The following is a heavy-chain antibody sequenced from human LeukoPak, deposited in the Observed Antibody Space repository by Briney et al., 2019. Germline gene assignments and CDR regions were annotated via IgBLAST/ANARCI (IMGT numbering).Heavy chain of an antibody. CDR1: GFTFSSHW. D-gene: IGHD6-25*01. CDR2: IKDDGSHT. J-gene: IGHJ4*02. Sequence: GGFLRLSCAASGFTFSSHWMHWVRQAPGKGLVWVSRIKDDGSHTNYADSVKGRFTISRDNAKNTLSLQMNSLRAEDTAVYYCARGSGIITGIDEWGQGTLVTVSS. V-gene: IGHV3-74*01. CDR3: ARGSGIITGIDE.